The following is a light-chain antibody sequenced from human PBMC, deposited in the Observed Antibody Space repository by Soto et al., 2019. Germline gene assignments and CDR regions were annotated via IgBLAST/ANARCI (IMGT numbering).Light chain of an antibody. V-gene: IGKV1-39*01. CDR2: AAS. J-gene: IGKJ1*01. Sequence: DIQLTQSPSSLSASIGDRVNIICRASQSISGYLNWYQQKPGKSPKLLIYAASNLQSGVPSRFSGSGSGTEFTLTISTLHPDDFATYSCQQYNSYSWTFGQGTKL. CDR3: QQYNSYSWT. CDR1: QSISGY.